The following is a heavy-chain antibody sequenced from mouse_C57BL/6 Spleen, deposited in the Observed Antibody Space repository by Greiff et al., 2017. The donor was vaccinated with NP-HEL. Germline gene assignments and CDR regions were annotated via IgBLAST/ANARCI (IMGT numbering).Heavy chain of an antibody. D-gene: IGHD1-1*01. CDR3: AREGTVVEGDYFDY. V-gene: IGHV1-66*01. Sequence: QVQLQQSGPELVKPGASVKISCKASGYSFTSYYIHWVKQRPGQGLEWIGWIYPGSGNTKYNEKFKGKATLTADTSSSTAYMQLSSLTSEDSAVYYCAREGTVVEGDYFDYWGQGTTLTVSS. CDR1: GYSFTSYY. CDR2: IYPGSGNT. J-gene: IGHJ2*01.